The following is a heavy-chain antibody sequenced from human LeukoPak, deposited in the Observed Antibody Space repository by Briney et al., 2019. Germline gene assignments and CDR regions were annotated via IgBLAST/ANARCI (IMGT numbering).Heavy chain of an antibody. Sequence: ASVKVSCKASGYTFTSYGISWVRQAPGQGLEWMGWISAYNGNTNYAQKLQGRVTMTTDTSTSTAYMELRSLRSVTAADTAVYYCARTTEGYAGGPGYSYYYYMDVWGKGTTVTISS. CDR3: ARTTEGYAGGPGYSYYYYMDV. D-gene: IGHD5-12*01. CDR2: ISAYNGNT. J-gene: IGHJ6*03. CDR1: GYTFTSYG. V-gene: IGHV1-18*01.